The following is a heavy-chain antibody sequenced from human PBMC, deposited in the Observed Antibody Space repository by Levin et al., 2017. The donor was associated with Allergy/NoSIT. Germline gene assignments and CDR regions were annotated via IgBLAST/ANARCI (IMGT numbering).Heavy chain of an antibody. CDR2: INPRADST. CDR3: ARIPAGPFWYFDL. D-gene: IGHD6-13*01. V-gene: IGHV1-46*01. J-gene: IGHJ2*01. Sequence: GESLKISCKASGFTFTSYNFNWVRQAPGQGLEWKGMINPRADSTSYAQKFQGRVAVTMDTSTSTVYMDLSSLRSEDTAVYYCARIPAGPFWYFDLWGRGTLVTVSS. CDR1: GFTFTSYN.